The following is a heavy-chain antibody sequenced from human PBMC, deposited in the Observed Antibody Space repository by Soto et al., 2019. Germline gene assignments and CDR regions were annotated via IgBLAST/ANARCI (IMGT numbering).Heavy chain of an antibody. J-gene: IGHJ5*02. CDR1: GYTFTSYG. V-gene: IGHV1-18*01. D-gene: IGHD1-1*01. Sequence: QVRLVQSGAEVKKPGASVKVSCKTSGYTFTSYGISWVRQAPGQGLEWMGWIIPYNGNTNYAQNLQGRVTMTTDTSTSTAYMELRSLRSDDTAVYYCARVGFWYNWNVTPLRWFDPWGQGTLVTVSS. CDR2: IIPYNGNT. CDR3: ARVGFWYNWNVTPLRWFDP.